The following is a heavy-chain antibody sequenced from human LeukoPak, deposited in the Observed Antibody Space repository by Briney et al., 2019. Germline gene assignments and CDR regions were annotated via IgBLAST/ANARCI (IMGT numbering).Heavy chain of an antibody. J-gene: IGHJ4*02. Sequence: GASVKVPCKVSGYTLTELSMHWVRQAPGQGLEWMGGIIPIFGTANYAQKFQGRVTITADESTSTAYMELSSLRSEDTAVYYCARDRSHVGYYYDSSGYYYFDYWGQGTLVTVSS. CDR1: GYTLTELS. D-gene: IGHD3-22*01. CDR3: ARDRSHVGYYYDSSGYYYFDY. CDR2: IIPIFGTA. V-gene: IGHV1-69*13.